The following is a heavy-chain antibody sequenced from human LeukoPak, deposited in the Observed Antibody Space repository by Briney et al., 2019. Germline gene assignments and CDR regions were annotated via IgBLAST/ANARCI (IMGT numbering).Heavy chain of an antibody. CDR1: GYTFTGYY. J-gene: IGHJ5*02. D-gene: IGHD6-6*01. CDR3: ARMWSTSSGGYNWFDP. CDR2: INPNSGDT. Sequence: ASVKVSCKASGYTFTGYYMYWVRQAPGQGLEWMGWINPNSGDTNYAQKFQGRVTMTRDTSISTAYMELSRLRSDDTAVIYCARMWSTSSGGYNWFDPWGQGTLVTVSS. V-gene: IGHV1-2*02.